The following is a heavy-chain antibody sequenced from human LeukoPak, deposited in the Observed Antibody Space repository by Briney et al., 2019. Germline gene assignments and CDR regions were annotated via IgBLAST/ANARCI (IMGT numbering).Heavy chain of an antibody. V-gene: IGHV5-51*01. J-gene: IGHJ4*02. Sequence: GESLKISCKGSGYTFTNYWIGWVRQMPGKGLEWIGIIYPSDSNTRYSPSFQRQVTISVDKSINTAYLQWSSLKASDTAMYYCARLIQRAAYYWRQGALVTVSS. CDR3: ARLIQRAAYY. D-gene: IGHD1-1*01. CDR2: IYPSDSNT. CDR1: GYTFTNYW.